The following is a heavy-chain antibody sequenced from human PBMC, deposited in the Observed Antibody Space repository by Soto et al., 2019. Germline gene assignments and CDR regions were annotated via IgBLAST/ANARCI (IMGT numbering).Heavy chain of an antibody. CDR3: ASGRLLWFGELLSVYGMDV. V-gene: IGHV4-34*01. D-gene: IGHD3-10*01. CDR2: ISHSGST. Sequence: XETLALTCAVGGGSFSGYYWSWIRQPPGKGLEWIGEISHSGSTNYNPSLKSRVTISVDTSKNQFSLKLSSVTAADTAVYYCASGRLLWFGELLSVYGMDVWGQETTVTSP. J-gene: IGHJ6*02. CDR1: GGSFSGYY.